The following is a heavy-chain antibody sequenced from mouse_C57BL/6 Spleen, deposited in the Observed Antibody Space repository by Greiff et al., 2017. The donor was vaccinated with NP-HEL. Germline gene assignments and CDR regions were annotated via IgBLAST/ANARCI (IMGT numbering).Heavy chain of an antibody. D-gene: IGHD1-1*01. J-gene: IGHJ4*01. CDR3: ARLNYGSSRYAMDY. Sequence: QVQLQQPGAELVMPGASVKLSCKASGYTLTSYWMHWVKQRPGQGLEWIGEIDPSDSYTNYNQKFKGKSTLTVDKSSSTAYMQLSSLTSEDSAVYYCARLNYGSSRYAMDYWGQGTSVTVSS. CDR1: GYTLTSYW. CDR2: IDPSDSYT. V-gene: IGHV1-69*01.